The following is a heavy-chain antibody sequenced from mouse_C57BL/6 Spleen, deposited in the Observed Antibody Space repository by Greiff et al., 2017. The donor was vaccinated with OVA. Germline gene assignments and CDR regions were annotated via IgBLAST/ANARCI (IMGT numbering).Heavy chain of an antibody. CDR1: GYAFSSSW. V-gene: IGHV1-82*01. D-gene: IGHD1-1*01. CDR2: IYPGDGDT. Sequence: QVQLQQSGPELVKPGASVKISCKASGYAFSSSWMNWVKQRPGKGLEWIGRIYPGDGDTNYNGQFKGKATLTADKSSSKAYMQLSSLTSDDSAVYFCARRPITTVVATGAMDYWGQGTSVTVSS. CDR3: ARRPITTVVATGAMDY. J-gene: IGHJ4*01.